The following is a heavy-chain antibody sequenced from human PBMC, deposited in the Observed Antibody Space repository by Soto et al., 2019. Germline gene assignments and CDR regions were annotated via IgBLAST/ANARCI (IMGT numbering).Heavy chain of an antibody. CDR1: GFSLSTSGVG. V-gene: IGHV2-5*02. J-gene: IGHJ5*02. CDR3: AHSKGPMVRGVIINNWLDP. CDR2: IYWDDDK. D-gene: IGHD3-10*01. Sequence: QITLKESGTTLVKPTQPLTLTCTFSGFSLSTSGVGVGWIRQPPGKALEWLALIYWDDDKRYSPSLKSRLTSTKDTAKNQVVLTMTNMDPVDTATYYCAHSKGPMVRGVIINNWLDPWGQGTLVTVSS.